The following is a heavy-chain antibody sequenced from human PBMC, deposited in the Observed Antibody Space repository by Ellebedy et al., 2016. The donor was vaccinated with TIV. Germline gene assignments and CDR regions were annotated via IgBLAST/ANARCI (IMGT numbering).Heavy chain of an antibody. D-gene: IGHD4-23*01. V-gene: IGHV5-51*01. CDR3: ARRGGNVWYFDL. Sequence: GESLKISXKGSGYTFTTYWVGWVRQKPGKGLEWMGIIYPGDSDTRYSPSFQGQVTISADKSISTAYLQWSSLKASDTAMYYCARRGGNVWYFDLWGRGTLVTVSS. J-gene: IGHJ2*01. CDR1: GYTFTTYW. CDR2: IYPGDSDT.